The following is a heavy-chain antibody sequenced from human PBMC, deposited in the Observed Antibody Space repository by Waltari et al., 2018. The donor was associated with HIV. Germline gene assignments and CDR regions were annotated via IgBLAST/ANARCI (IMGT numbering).Heavy chain of an antibody. CDR3: ARHALRVGAAYWNFDL. D-gene: IGHD1-26*01. Sequence: QLQLQESGPGLVKPSETLSLTCAVSGGSVSSSSYFWGWIRQPPGKGLEWVGRIYYTGRAYYIPSLKGRVTISVDTSKNQFSLKVTSVTAADTAVYYCARHALRVGAAYWNFDLWGRGTLVTVSS. J-gene: IGHJ2*01. V-gene: IGHV4-39*01. CDR2: IYYTGRA. CDR1: GGSVSSSSYF.